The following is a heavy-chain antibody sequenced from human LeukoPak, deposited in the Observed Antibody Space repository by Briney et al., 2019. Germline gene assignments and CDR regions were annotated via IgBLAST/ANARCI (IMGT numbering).Heavy chain of an antibody. CDR2: VVPLLGIA. V-gene: IGHV1-69*04. CDR3: VRDDADSAYAAGDY. J-gene: IGHJ4*02. D-gene: IGHD5-12*01. Sequence: SVKVSCKASGGIFTSYTISWVRQAPRQGLEWMGRVVPLLGIANYAQKFQGRVTIVAEKSTRTVYMQLSGLTSEDTAIYYCVRDDADSAYAAGDYWGQGTLVTVSS. CDR1: GGIFTSYT.